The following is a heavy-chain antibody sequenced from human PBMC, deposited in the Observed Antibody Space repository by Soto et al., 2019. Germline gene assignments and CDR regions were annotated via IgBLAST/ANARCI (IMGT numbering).Heavy chain of an antibody. CDR3: ARDQSWHDLVWWFEP. Sequence: GASVKVSCKAIGYSFTSHYMHWVRQAPGQGLEWMGTIYPGGVNIGYAQKFKGRVTMTKDTSTSTVYMELNSLTSEDTAVYSCARDQSWHDLVWWFEPWG. CDR1: GYSFTSHY. CDR2: IYPGGVNI. D-gene: IGHD1-1*01. J-gene: IGHJ5*02. V-gene: IGHV1-46*03.